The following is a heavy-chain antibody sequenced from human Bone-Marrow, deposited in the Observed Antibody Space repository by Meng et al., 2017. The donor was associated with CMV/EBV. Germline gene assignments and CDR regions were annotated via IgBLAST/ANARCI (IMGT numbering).Heavy chain of an antibody. CDR3: HLGTLGSGPSDY. D-gene: IGHD3-10*01. J-gene: IGHJ4*02. CDR2: VSSSGDIT. V-gene: IGHV3-23*01. Sequence: SCAASGCTFSSYAMNWVRQAPGKGLEWVADVSSSGDITYYADSVKGRFTISRDNSKNTVYLQMNSLRAEDTAVYYCHLGTLGSGPSDYWGQGTLVTVSS. CDR1: GCTFSSYA.